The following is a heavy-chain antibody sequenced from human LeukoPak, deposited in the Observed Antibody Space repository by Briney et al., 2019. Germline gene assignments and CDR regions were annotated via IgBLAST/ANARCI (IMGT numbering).Heavy chain of an antibody. CDR2: IRYDGSNK. J-gene: IGHJ4*02. CDR3: AKDMWGLAAAATSYLDY. CDR1: GFTFSSYG. D-gene: IGHD6-13*01. V-gene: IGHV3-30*02. Sequence: GGSLRLSCAASGFTFSSYGMHWVRQAPGKGLEWVAFIRYDGSNKYYADSVKGRFTISRDNSKNTLYLQMNSLRAEDTAVYYCAKDMWGLAAAATSYLDYWGQGTLVTVSS.